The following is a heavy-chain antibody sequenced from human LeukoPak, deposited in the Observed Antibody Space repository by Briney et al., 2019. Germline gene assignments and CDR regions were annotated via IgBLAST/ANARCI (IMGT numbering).Heavy chain of an antibody. CDR2: ISCGGSRL. J-gene: IGHJ4*02. Sequence: GGSLRLSCAASGFTFSDYDMSWVRQAPGKGLEWVSAISCGGSRLYYGDSVKGRFSISRDNAKNSLYLQMNSRGAEDTAVYYCGRAFPPLRASSAGDLWGQGILVTVSS. CDR1: GFTFSDYD. V-gene: IGHV3-21*01. D-gene: IGHD6-25*01. CDR3: GRAFPPLRASSAGDL.